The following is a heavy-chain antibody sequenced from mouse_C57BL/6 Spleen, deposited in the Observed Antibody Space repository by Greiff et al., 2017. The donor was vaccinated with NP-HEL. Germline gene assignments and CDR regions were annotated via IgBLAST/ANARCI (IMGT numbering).Heavy chain of an antibody. CDR3: ARKEDYDEAMDY. J-gene: IGHJ4*01. D-gene: IGHD2-4*01. CDR1: GFTFSDYG. CDR2: ISSGSSTI. V-gene: IGHV5-17*01. Sequence: EVKLVESGGGLVKPGGSLKLSCAASGFTFSDYGMHWVRQAPEKGLEWVAYISSGSSTIYYADTVKGRFTISRDNAKNTLFLQMTSLRSEDTAMYYCARKEDYDEAMDYWGQGTSVTVSS.